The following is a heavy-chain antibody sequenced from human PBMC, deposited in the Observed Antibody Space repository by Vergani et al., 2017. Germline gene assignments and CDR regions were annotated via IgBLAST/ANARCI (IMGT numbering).Heavy chain of an antibody. J-gene: IGHJ5*01. CDR1: GFTVSSNY. D-gene: IGHD1-1*01. CDR2: IYSGGST. CDR3: AKGRWNYWFDS. V-gene: IGHV3-53*04. Sequence: EVQLVESGGGLVQPGGSLRLSCAASGFTVSSNYMSWVRQAPGKGLEWVAVIYSGGSTYYADSVKGRFTISRHNSKSTLYLQMNSLRAEDTAIYYCAKGRWNYWFDSWGQGTLVIVS.